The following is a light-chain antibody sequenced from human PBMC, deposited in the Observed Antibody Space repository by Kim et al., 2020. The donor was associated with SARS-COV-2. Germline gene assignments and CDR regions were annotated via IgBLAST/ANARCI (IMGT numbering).Light chain of an antibody. J-gene: IGKJ5*01. V-gene: IGKV1-9*01. CDR1: QGISSY. Sequence: DIQLTQSPSFLSASVGDRVTITCRASQGISSYLAWYQQKHGKAPKLLIYAASTLQSGVPSRFSGSGSGTEFTLTISSLQPEDFATYYCQQLNSYPVTFGQGTRLEIK. CDR2: AAS. CDR3: QQLNSYPVT.